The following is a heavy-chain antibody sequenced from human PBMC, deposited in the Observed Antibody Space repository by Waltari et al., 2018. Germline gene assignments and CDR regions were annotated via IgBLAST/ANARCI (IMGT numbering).Heavy chain of an antibody. V-gene: IGHV3-74*01. Sequence: VQLVESGGGLVQPGGSLRLPCAASGFTFSSYWMLWVRQAPRKGLVWVSRINSDGSSTSYADSVKSRFTSSRDNAKNTLYLQMNRRRGEDTAVYYCTRDPFYQTVYWGQGTLVTVSA. CDR2: INSDGSST. CDR1: GFTFSSYW. CDR3: TRDPFYQTVY. D-gene: IGHD2-2*01. J-gene: IGHJ4*02.